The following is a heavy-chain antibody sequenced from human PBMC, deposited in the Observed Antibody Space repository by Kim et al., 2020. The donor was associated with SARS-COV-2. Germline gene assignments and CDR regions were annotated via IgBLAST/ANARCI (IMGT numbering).Heavy chain of an antibody. CDR2: IYYSGST. D-gene: IGHD2-8*02. V-gene: IGHV4-39*01. J-gene: IGHJ4*02. CDR3: ARPRLGVAPDQFDY. Sequence: SETLSLTCTVSGGSISSSSYYWGWIRQPPGKGLEWIGSIYYSGSTYYNPSLKSRVTISVDTSKNQFSLKLSSVTAADTAVYYCARPRLGVAPDQFDYWGQGTLVTVSS. CDR1: GGSISSSSYY.